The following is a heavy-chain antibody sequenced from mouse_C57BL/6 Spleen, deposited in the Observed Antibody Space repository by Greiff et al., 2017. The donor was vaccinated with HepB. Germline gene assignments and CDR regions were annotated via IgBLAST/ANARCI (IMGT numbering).Heavy chain of an antibody. CDR1: GFTFSDYG. CDR3: ARDYYSNYVNYAMDY. D-gene: IGHD2-5*01. Sequence: EVKLMESGGGLVKPGGSLKLSCAASGFTFSDYGMHWVRQAPEKGLEWVAYISSGSSTIYYADTVKGRFTISRDNSKNTLFLQMTSLRSEDTAMYYCARDYYSNYVNYAMDYWGQGTSVTVSS. CDR2: ISSGSSTI. V-gene: IGHV5-17*01. J-gene: IGHJ4*01.